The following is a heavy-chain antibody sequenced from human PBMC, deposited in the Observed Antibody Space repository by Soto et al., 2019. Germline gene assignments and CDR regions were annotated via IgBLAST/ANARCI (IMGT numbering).Heavy chain of an antibody. CDR2: ISAYNGNT. V-gene: IGHV1-18*01. CDR1: CYTFTSYG. CDR3: ARGGNDSSGWYRYYYYYYGMDV. D-gene: IGHD6-19*01. J-gene: IGHJ6*02. Sequence: GASVNVSCKASCYTFTSYGISWVRQAPGQGLEWMGWISAYNGNTNYAQKLQGRVTMTTDTSTSTAYMELRSLRSDDTAVYYCARGGNDSSGWYRYYYYYYGMDVWGQGTTVTVSS.